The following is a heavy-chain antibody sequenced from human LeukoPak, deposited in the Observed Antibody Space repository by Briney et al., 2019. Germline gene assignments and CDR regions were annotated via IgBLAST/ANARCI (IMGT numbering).Heavy chain of an antibody. Sequence: QPGGSLRLSSAASGFTFRSNAIYWVHQAQRQGQEWVSGVSGTGGETYFADSVKDRFTISRDNSKNTVFLQMDRLRADDTAVYYCAKPTAGYSSGRYPGWPVDYWGQGTLVTVSS. CDR2: VSGTGGET. D-gene: IGHD6-19*01. CDR3: AKPTAGYSSGRYPGWPVDY. V-gene: IGHV3-23*01. J-gene: IGHJ4*02. CDR1: GFTFRSNA.